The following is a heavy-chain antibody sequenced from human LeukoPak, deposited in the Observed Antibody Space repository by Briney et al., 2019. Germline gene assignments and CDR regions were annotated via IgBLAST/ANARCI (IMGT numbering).Heavy chain of an antibody. Sequence: GGSLRLSCAASGFSSSFYWMHWVRQVPGKGLVWVARINGDGRSTIYADSVKGRFTISRDNTKNTLYLQMNSLRAEDTAVYHCARGGSPPEALGDTFNLWGQGTVVTVSS. V-gene: IGHV3-74*01. CDR2: INGDGRST. CDR3: ARGGSPPEALGDTFNL. CDR1: GFSSSFYW. J-gene: IGHJ3*01. D-gene: IGHD1-26*01.